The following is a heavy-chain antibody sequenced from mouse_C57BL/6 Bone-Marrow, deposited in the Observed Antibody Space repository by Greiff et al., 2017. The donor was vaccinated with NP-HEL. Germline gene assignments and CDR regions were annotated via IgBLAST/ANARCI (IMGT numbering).Heavy chain of an antibody. CDR2: IDPENGDT. CDR3: TIYYYGSSYQDFDY. CDR1: GFNITDDY. J-gene: IGHJ2*01. Sequence: VQLQQSGAELVRPGASVKLSCTASGFNITDDYMHWVKQRPEQGLEWIGWIDPENGDTEYASKFQGKATITADTSSNTAYLQLSSLTSEDTAVYYCTIYYYGSSYQDFDYWGQGTTLTVSS. V-gene: IGHV14-4*01. D-gene: IGHD1-1*01.